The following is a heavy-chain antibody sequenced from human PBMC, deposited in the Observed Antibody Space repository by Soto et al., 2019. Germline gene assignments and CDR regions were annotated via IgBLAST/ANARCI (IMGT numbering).Heavy chain of an antibody. Sequence: GESLKISCAASGFTFSSYSMNWVRQAPGKGLEWVSSISSSSSYIYYADSVKGRFTISRDNAKNSLYLQMNSLRAEDTAVYYCARVVSSSYYYYYYGMDVWGQGTTVTVSS. CDR3: ARVVSSSYYYYYYGMDV. V-gene: IGHV3-21*01. J-gene: IGHJ6*02. CDR2: ISSSSSYI. CDR1: GFTFSSYS. D-gene: IGHD6-13*01.